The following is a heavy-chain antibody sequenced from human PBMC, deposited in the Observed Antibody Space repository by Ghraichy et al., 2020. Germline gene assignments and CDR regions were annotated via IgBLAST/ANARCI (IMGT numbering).Heavy chain of an antibody. V-gene: IGHV3-30-3*01. CDR2: ISYDGSSK. J-gene: IGHJ6*02. Sequence: GSLRLSCAASGFTFKNYAIHWVRQAPGKGLEWVAVISYDGSSKFYARSVKGRFTISRDNSENTLSLQMNSLRVEDTAVYYCASGFDFWSGYSPSYYYGLDVWGQGTTVTVSS. D-gene: IGHD3-3*01. CDR1: GFTFKNYA. CDR3: ASGFDFWSGYSPSYYYGLDV.